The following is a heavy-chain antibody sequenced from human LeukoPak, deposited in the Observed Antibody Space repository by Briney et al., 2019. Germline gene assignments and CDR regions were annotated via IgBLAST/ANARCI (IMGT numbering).Heavy chain of an antibody. CDR2: INSDGSRT. D-gene: IGHD3-22*01. CDR1: GFTFSKYW. Sequence: PGGSLRLSCAASGFTFSKYWTHWVRQAPGKGLVWVSRINSDGSRTSYADSVKGRFTISRDNAKNTLYLQMNSLRADDTAVYYCAKSPEVLITPFVYWGQGTLVTVSS. CDR3: AKSPEVLITPFVY. V-gene: IGHV3-74*01. J-gene: IGHJ4*02.